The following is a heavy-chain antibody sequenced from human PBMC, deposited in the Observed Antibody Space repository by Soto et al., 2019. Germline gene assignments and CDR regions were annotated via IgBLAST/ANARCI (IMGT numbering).Heavy chain of an antibody. V-gene: IGHV3-33*01. CDR1: GFIFNSYA. J-gene: IGHJ2*01. D-gene: IGHD2-8*02. CDR3: ARDTGTATTNWYFDL. CDR2: IWYDGYDGSHK. Sequence: QVQVVESGGGVVQPGKSLRLSCAASGFIFNSYAIHWVRQAPGKGLEWVAVIWYDGYDGSHKYYADSVKGRFTISRDDATSTLYLHMNSLRAEDTAVYYCARDTGTATTNWYFDLWGRGTLVTVSS.